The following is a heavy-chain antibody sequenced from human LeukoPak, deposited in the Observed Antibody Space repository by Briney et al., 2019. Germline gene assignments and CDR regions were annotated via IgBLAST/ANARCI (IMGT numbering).Heavy chain of an antibody. CDR2: ISAYNGHT. D-gene: IGHD3-10*01. V-gene: IGHV1-18*01. J-gene: IGHJ4*02. CDR3: ATEGKMVRGVYTDY. CDR1: GGTFSSYA. Sequence: ASVKVSCKASGGTFSSYAISWVRQAPGQGLEWMGWISAYNGHTNYAQKLQGRVTMTTDTSTSTAYMELRRLRSEDTAVYYCATEGKMVRGVYTDYWGQGTLVTVSS.